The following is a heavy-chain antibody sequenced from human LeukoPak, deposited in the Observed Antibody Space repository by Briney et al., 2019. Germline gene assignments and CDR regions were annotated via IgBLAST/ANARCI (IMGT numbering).Heavy chain of an antibody. Sequence: PGRSLRLSCAASGFTFSSYAMHWVRQAPGKGLEWVAVISYDGSNKYYADSVKGRFTISRDNSKSTLYLQMNSLRAEDTAVYYCARDHSSSLVLDYWGQGTLVTVSS. CDR2: ISYDGSNK. V-gene: IGHV3-30-3*01. J-gene: IGHJ4*02. CDR3: ARDHSSSLVLDY. D-gene: IGHD6-6*01. CDR1: GFTFSSYA.